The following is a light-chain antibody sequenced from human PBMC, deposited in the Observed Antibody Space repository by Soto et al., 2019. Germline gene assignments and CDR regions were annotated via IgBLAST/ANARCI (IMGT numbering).Light chain of an antibody. Sequence: IQLTQSPSPLSASVGDRVTITCRASQGISSYLAWYQQKPGKAPKLLIYAASTLQSGVPSRFSGSGSGTDFTLTISSLQPEDFATYYCQPYDTYSRTFGQGTKVDIK. V-gene: IGKV1-9*01. CDR1: QGISSY. CDR2: AAS. CDR3: QPYDTYSRT. J-gene: IGKJ1*01.